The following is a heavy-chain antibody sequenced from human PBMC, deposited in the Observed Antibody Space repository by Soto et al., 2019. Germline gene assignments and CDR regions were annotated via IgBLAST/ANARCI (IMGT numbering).Heavy chain of an antibody. Sequence: QVQLQQWGAGLLKPSETLSLTCAVYGGSFSGYYWSWIRQPPGKGLEWIGEINHSGSTNYNPSLKRRVTISVDTSKNQFSLKLRSVPAADTAVYYCAREGRDGYHYYFDHWGQGTLVTVSS. V-gene: IGHV4-34*01. CDR2: INHSGST. D-gene: IGHD5-12*01. J-gene: IGHJ4*02. CDR1: GGSFSGYY. CDR3: AREGRDGYHYYFDH.